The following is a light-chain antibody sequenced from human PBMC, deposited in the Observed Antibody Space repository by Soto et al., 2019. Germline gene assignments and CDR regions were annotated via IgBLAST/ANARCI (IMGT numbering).Light chain of an antibody. J-gene: IGKJ1*01. CDR2: WAS. Sequence: DIVMTQSPDSLAVSLGERATINCNSSQSVLNSSNNKKYLAWYQQKPGQPPKLLIYWASTRESGVPDRFSGSGSGTDFTLTISSLQAEDVAVYYCQQYYSTPWTFGQGTKVEIK. V-gene: IGKV4-1*01. CDR3: QQYYSTPWT. CDR1: QSVLNSSNNKKY.